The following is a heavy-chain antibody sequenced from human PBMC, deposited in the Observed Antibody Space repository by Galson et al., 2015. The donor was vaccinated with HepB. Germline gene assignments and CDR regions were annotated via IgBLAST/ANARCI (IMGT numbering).Heavy chain of an antibody. Sequence: SVKVSCKASGYTFTGYYMHWVRQAPGQGLEWMGWINPNSGGTNYAQKFQGRVTMTRDTSISTAYMELSRLRSDDTAVYYCARGDSIVLMVYAHWDYWGQGTLVTVSS. CDR3: ARGDSIVLMVYAHWDY. D-gene: IGHD2-8*01. CDR2: INPNSGGT. CDR1: GYTFTGYY. V-gene: IGHV1-2*02. J-gene: IGHJ4*02.